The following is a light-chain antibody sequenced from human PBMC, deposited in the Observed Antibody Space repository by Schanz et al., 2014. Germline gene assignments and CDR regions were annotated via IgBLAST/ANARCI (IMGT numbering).Light chain of an antibody. CDR2: DVS. CDR1: SSDVGGYNY. CDR3: SSYTGSSPYV. J-gene: IGLJ1*01. V-gene: IGLV2-11*01. Sequence: QSALTQPRSVSGSPGQSVTISCTGTSSDVGGYNYVSWYQQHPGKAPKLMIYDVSNRPSGVPDRFSGSKSGNTASLTVSGLQAEDEADYYCSSYTGSSPYVFGTGTKLTVL.